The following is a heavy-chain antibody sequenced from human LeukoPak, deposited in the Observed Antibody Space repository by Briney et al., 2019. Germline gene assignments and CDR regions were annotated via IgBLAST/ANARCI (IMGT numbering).Heavy chain of an antibody. J-gene: IGHJ4*02. Sequence: GGSLRLSCAASGFTFSSYWMSWVRQAPGKGLEWVANIKQDGSEKYYVDSVKGRFTISRDNAKNSLYLQMNSLRAEDTAVYYCAKVWSGWYFDYWGQGTLVTVSS. CDR3: AKVWSGWYFDY. V-gene: IGHV3-7*01. D-gene: IGHD3-3*01. CDR1: GFTFSSYW. CDR2: IKQDGSEK.